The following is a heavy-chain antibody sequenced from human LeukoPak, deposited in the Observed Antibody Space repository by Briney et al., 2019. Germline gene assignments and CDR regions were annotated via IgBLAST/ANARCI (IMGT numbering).Heavy chain of an antibody. J-gene: IGHJ3*02. Sequence: SETLSLTCAVYGGSFSGYYWSWIRQPPGKGLEWIGEINHSGSTNYNPSLKSRVTISVDTSKNQFSLKLSSVTAADTAVYYCARGLVHDAFDIWGQGTMVTVSS. CDR1: GGSFSGYY. CDR2: INHSGST. CDR3: ARGLVHDAFDI. D-gene: IGHD6-13*01. V-gene: IGHV4-34*01.